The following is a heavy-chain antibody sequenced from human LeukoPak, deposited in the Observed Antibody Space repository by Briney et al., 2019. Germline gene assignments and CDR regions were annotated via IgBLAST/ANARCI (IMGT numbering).Heavy chain of an antibody. V-gene: IGHV4-34*01. CDR3: ARGSVRGEFDP. CDR2: INHSGST. CDR1: GGSFSVYH. D-gene: IGHD3-10*01. Sequence: PTETLSLTCAVYGGSFSVYHWSWIRQPPGKGLERVWEINHSGSTNYNPSPKSLVTISLDASKNQFSLKLSSVTAADTAVYSRARGSVRGEFDPWGQGTLVTVSS. J-gene: IGHJ5*02.